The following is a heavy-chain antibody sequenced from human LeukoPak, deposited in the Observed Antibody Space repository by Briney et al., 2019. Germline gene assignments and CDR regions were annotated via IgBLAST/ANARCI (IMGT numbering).Heavy chain of an antibody. CDR1: GFTFGDYA. D-gene: IGHD1-26*01. CDR2: IKQDGYEK. J-gene: IGHJ4*02. Sequence: PGGSLRLSCTASGFTFGDYAMSWIRQAPEKGLEWVANIKQDGYEKYYVDSVKGRFTISRDNAKNSLYLQMNSLRADDTAVYYCARDKIVGPTTLDYWGQGTLVTVSS. CDR3: ARDKIVGPTTLDY. V-gene: IGHV3-7*01.